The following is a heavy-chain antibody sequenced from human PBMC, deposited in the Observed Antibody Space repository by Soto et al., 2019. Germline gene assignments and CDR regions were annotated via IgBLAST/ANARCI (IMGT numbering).Heavy chain of an antibody. J-gene: IGHJ4*02. CDR2: IYYSGST. Sequence: SETLSLTCTVSGGSISSSSYYWGWIRQPPGKGLEWIGSIYYSGSTYYNPSLKSRVTISVDTSKNQFSLKLSSVTAADTAVYYCARQMYSSGWYRPAVFDYWGQGTLVTVSS. V-gene: IGHV4-39*01. CDR3: ARQMYSSGWYRPAVFDY. D-gene: IGHD6-19*01. CDR1: GGSISSSSYY.